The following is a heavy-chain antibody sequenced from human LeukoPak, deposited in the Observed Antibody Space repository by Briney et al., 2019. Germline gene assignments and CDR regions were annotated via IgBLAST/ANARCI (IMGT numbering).Heavy chain of an antibody. Sequence: ASVKVSCKASGYTFSNYGISWARHAPGQGLEGMGWINGYNGNVNYVQRLQGRVTMTTDTSTSTAYMELRSLRSDDTAVCYCARVRYDTYYFDYWGQGTLVTVSS. CDR3: ARVRYDTYYFDY. CDR2: INGYNGNV. CDR1: GYTFSNYG. J-gene: IGHJ4*02. D-gene: IGHD3-22*01. V-gene: IGHV1-18*01.